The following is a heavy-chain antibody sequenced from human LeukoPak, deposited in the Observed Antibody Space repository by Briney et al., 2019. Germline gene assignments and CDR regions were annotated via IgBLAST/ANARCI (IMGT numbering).Heavy chain of an antibody. J-gene: IGHJ4*02. CDR2: INAGNGNT. Sequence: ASVKVFCKASGYTFTSYAMHWVRQAPGQRLEWMGWINAGNGNTKYSQKFQGRVTITRDTSASTAYMELSSLRSEDTAVYYCARDGGTSHYYFGYWGQGTLVTVSS. V-gene: IGHV1-3*01. CDR3: ARDGGTSHYYFGY. D-gene: IGHD3-16*01. CDR1: GYTFTSYA.